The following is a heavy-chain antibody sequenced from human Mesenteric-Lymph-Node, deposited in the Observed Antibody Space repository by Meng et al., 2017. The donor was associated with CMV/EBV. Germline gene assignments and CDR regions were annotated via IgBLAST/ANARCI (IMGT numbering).Heavy chain of an antibody. V-gene: IGHV1-46*01. D-gene: IGHD5-18*01. J-gene: IGHJ4*02. CDR1: GYTFTSYY. Sequence: ASVKVSCKASGYTFTSYYMHWVRQAPGQGLEWMGIINPSGGSTSYAQKFQGRVTMTRDTSTSTVYMELSSLRSEDTAVYYRARGQKGIQLWEASFDYWGQGTLVTVSS. CDR3: ARGQKGIQLWEASFDY. CDR2: INPSGGST.